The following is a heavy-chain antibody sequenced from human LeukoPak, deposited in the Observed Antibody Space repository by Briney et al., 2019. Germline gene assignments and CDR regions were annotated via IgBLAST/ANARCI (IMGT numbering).Heavy chain of an antibody. CDR3: AKVAVAGGSRWFDP. Sequence: GGSLRLSCAASGFTLRSYAMSWVRQGPGKGLEWVSGISGSGSSTYADSVKGRFTISRDNSKNTLYLQMDSLKAEDTAVHYCAKVAVAGGSRWFDPWGQGTLVTVSS. CDR2: ISGSGSST. CDR1: GFTLRSYA. V-gene: IGHV3-23*01. J-gene: IGHJ5*02. D-gene: IGHD6-19*01.